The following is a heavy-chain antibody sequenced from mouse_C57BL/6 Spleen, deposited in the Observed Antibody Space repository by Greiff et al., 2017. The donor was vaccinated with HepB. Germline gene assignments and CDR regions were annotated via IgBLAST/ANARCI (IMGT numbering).Heavy chain of an antibody. V-gene: IGHV1-59*01. CDR1: GYTFTSYW. Sequence: VQLQQPGAELVRPGTSVKLSCKASGYTFTSYWMHWVKQRPGQGLEWIGVIDPSDSYTNYNQKFKGKATLTVDTSSSTAYMQLSSLTSEDSAVYYCARGRRAWFAYWGQGTLVTVSA. CDR2: IDPSDSYT. J-gene: IGHJ3*01. D-gene: IGHD2-12*01. CDR3: ARGRRAWFAY.